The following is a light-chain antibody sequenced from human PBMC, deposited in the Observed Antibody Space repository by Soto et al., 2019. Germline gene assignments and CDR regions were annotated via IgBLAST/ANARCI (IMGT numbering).Light chain of an antibody. Sequence: EIVLTQSPGTLSLSPGERATLSCRASQSVSSSYLSWYQQKPGQAPRLLIYGASSRATGIPDRFSGSGSGTDFTLTSSRLEPEDFAVYYCHQYDSSPITFGQGTRLEIK. CDR3: HQYDSSPIT. CDR1: QSVSSSY. CDR2: GAS. J-gene: IGKJ5*01. V-gene: IGKV3-20*01.